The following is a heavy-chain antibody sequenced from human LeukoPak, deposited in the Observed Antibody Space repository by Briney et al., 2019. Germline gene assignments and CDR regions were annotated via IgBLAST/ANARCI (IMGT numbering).Heavy chain of an antibody. V-gene: IGHV1-3*01. CDR3: ARSSGYYLPNFDY. J-gene: IGHJ4*02. D-gene: IGHD3-22*01. CDR2: INAGNGNT. CDR1: GYTFTSYG. Sequence: ASVKVSRKASGYTFTSYGISWVRQAPGQGLEWMGWINAGNGNTKYSQKFQGRVTITRDTSASTAYMELSSLRSEDTAVYYCARSSGYYLPNFDYWGQGTLVTVSS.